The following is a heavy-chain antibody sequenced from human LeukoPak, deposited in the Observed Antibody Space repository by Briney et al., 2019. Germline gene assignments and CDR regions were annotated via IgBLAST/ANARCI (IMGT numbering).Heavy chain of an antibody. V-gene: IGHV4-59*08. CDR2: IYYSGST. CDR3: ARHAGGSYWGYYFEY. D-gene: IGHD1-26*01. J-gene: IGHJ4*02. Sequence: PSETLSLTCTVSGGSISSYYWSWIRQPPGKGLEWIGYIYYSGSTNYNPSLKSRVTISVDTSKNQFSLKLSSVTAADTAVYYCARHAGGSYWGYYFEYWGQGTLVTVSS. CDR1: GGSISSYY.